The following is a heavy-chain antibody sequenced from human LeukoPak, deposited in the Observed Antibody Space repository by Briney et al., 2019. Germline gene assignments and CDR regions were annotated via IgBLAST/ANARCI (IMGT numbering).Heavy chain of an antibody. Sequence: ASVKVSCAVSGYTLTGLSMHWVRQAPGKGLEWVGGFDPENGETIYAQNFQGRVTMTEDTSTDTAYMELSSLRSEDTAVYYCATVIAATLSSWGQGTLVTVSS. CDR2: FDPENGET. D-gene: IGHD6-13*01. CDR1: GYTLTGLS. J-gene: IGHJ5*02. V-gene: IGHV1-24*01. CDR3: ATVIAATLSS.